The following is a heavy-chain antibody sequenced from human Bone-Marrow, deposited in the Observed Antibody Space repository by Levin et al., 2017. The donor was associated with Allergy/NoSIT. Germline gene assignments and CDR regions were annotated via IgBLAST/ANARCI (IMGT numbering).Heavy chain of an antibody. J-gene: IGHJ4*02. V-gene: IGHV3-53*01. CDR1: GFTVSSNY. Sequence: GESLKISCAASGFTVSSNYMSWVRQAPGKGLEWVSVIYSGGSTYYADSVKGRFTISRDNSKNTLYLQMNSLRAEDTAVYYCASARTAYGDDGAGYFDYWGQGTLVTVSS. CDR2: IYSGGST. CDR3: ASARTAYGDDGAGYFDY. D-gene: IGHD4-17*01.